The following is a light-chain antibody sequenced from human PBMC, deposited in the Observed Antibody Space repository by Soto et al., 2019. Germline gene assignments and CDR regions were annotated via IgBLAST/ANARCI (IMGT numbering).Light chain of an antibody. CDR2: KAS. V-gene: IGKV1-5*03. J-gene: IGKJ1*01. CDR1: QTISSW. Sequence: DIQMTQSPSTLSGSVGDRVTTTCRASQTISSWLAWYQQKPGKAPKLLIYKASTLKSGVPSRFSGSGSGTEFTLTISSLQPDDFETYYCQHYNSYSEAFGHGTKVDIK. CDR3: QHYNSYSEA.